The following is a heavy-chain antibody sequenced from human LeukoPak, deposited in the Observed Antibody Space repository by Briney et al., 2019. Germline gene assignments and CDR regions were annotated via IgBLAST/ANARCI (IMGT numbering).Heavy chain of an antibody. V-gene: IGHV3-9*03. CDR1: GFTFDDYA. D-gene: IGHD3-22*01. CDR3: AKEGRAIYYYDSSGYYGVYFDY. CDR2: ISWNSGSI. J-gene: IGHJ4*02. Sequence: PGRSLRLSCAASGFTFDDYAMHWVRQAPGKGLEWVSGISWNSGSIGCADSVKGRFTISRDNAKNSLYLQMNSLRAEDMALYYCAKEGRAIYYYDSSGYYGVYFDYWGQGTLVTVSS.